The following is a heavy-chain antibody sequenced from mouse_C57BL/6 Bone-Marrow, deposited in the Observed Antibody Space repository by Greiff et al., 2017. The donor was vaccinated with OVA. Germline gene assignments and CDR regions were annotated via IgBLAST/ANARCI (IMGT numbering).Heavy chain of an antibody. CDR3: ARRDYSNYDWYFDV. V-gene: IGHV1-69*01. Sequence: QVQLQQPGAELVMPGASVKLSCKASGYTFTSYWMHWVKQRPGQGLEWIGEIDPSDSYTNYNQKFKGKSTLTVDKSSSTAYMQLSSLTSEDSAVYYGARRDYSNYDWYFDVWGTGTTVTVSS. D-gene: IGHD2-5*01. CDR2: IDPSDSYT. CDR1: GYTFTSYW. J-gene: IGHJ1*03.